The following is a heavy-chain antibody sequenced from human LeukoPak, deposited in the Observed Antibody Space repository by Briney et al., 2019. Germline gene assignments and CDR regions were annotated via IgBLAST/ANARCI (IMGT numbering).Heavy chain of an antibody. D-gene: IGHD4-17*01. CDR2: ISSGSSAI. CDR3: ARGHTAVTRHFGF. CDR1: GFNFDDYG. Sequence: GGSLRLSCAASGFNFDDYGMSWVRQVPGKGLEWVSIISSGSSAIFSADALKGRFTISRDDAKNLLYLDMNSLRAEDTAVYYCARGHTAVTRHFGFWGQGTLVTVSS. J-gene: IGHJ4*02. V-gene: IGHV3-21*01.